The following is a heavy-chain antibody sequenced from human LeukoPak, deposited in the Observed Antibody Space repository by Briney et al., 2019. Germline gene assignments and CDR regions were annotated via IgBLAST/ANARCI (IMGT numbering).Heavy chain of an antibody. Sequence: ASVKVSCKASGYTFTGYYMHWVRQAPGQGLEWMGWINPNSGGTNYAQKFQGRVTMTRDTSISTAYMELSRLRPDDTAVYYCARETGAIFGVVTNWGQGTLVTVSS. V-gene: IGHV1-2*02. J-gene: IGHJ4*02. D-gene: IGHD3-3*01. CDR3: ARETGAIFGVVTN. CDR2: INPNSGGT. CDR1: GYTFTGYY.